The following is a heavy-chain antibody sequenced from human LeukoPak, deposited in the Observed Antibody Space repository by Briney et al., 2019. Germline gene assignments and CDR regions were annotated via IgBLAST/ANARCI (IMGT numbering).Heavy chain of an antibody. CDR2: INGDGTGT. D-gene: IGHD6-25*01. CDR1: GFTFSYYW. CDR3: TRDLDAATGY. J-gene: IGHJ4*02. V-gene: IGHV3-74*01. Sequence: PGGSLRLSCAASGFTFSYYWMHWVRQTLGKGPMWVSRINGDGTGTNYADSVKGRFTISRDNAKNTLYLQMNSLRAEDTAVYYCTRDLDAATGYWGQGTLVTVSS.